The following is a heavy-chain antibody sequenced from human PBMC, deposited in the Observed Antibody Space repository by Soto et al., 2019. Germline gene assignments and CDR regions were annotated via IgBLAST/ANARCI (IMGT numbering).Heavy chain of an antibody. V-gene: IGHV2-5*02. Sequence: SGPTLVNPTQTLTLTCTFSGFSLSTSAVGVGWIRQPPGKALEWLAFIYWDDDKRYSPSLKSSLTITKDTSKNQVVLAMTNMDPVDTATYYCSHLVVAGLTYYFDFWGQGNLVTFSS. CDR2: IYWDDDK. CDR1: GFSLSTSAVG. D-gene: IGHD2-15*01. CDR3: SHLVVAGLTYYFDF. J-gene: IGHJ4*02.